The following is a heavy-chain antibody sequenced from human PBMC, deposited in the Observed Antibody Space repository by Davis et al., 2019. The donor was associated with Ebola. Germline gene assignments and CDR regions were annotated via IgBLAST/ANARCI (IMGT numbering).Heavy chain of an antibody. J-gene: IGHJ6*02. Sequence: GESLKISCAASGFTFDDYGMSWVRQAPGKGLEWVSGINWNGGSTGYADSVKGRFTISRDNAKNSLYLQMNSLRAEDTALYYCARWDILTGYYDYYYYGMDVWGQGTTVTVSS. CDR3: ARWDILTGYYDYYYYGMDV. CDR2: INWNGGST. CDR1: GFTFDDYG. D-gene: IGHD3-9*01. V-gene: IGHV3-20*04.